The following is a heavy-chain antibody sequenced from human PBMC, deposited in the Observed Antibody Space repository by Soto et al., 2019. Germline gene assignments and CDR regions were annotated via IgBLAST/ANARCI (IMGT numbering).Heavy chain of an antibody. CDR2: IIPIFGTA. V-gene: IGHV1-69*13. J-gene: IGHJ4*02. CDR1: GGTFSSYA. Sequence: AVKVSCKASGGTFSSYAISWVRQAPGQGLEWMGGIIPIFGTANYAQKFQGRVTITADESTSTAYMELSSLRSEDTAVYYCARDRRGTAMVLDSWGQGTLVTVAS. CDR3: ARDRRGTAMVLDS. D-gene: IGHD5-18*01.